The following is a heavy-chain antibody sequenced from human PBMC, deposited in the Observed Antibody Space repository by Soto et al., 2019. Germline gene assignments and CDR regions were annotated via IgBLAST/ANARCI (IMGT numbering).Heavy chain of an antibody. CDR1: GYTFTSYS. J-gene: IGHJ4*02. D-gene: IGHD6-19*01. CDR2: ISAYNGNT. Sequence: QVQLVQSGAEVKKPGASVKVSCKASGYTFTSYSITWVRQAPGQGLEWMGWISAYNGNTNYAQKLEGRVAMTTDTSTSAAYMALRSTRSDDTALHYCARNLGAGLVAYWGQGALVTVSS. CDR3: ARNLGAGLVAY. V-gene: IGHV1-18*01.